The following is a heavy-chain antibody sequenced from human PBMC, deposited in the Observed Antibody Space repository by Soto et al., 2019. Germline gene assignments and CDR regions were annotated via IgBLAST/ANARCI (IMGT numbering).Heavy chain of an antibody. Sequence: GGSLRLSCVASGFTFNKYALAWVRQAPGKGLEWVSAISGSGASTYDADSVKGRFTISRDNSNNTLYLQMNSLRAEDTAVYYCAKTPGVIPVITYFDHWGQGTQVTVSS. D-gene: IGHD3-16*01. V-gene: IGHV3-23*01. CDR2: ISGSGAST. CDR3: AKTPGVIPVITYFDH. CDR1: GFTFNKYA. J-gene: IGHJ4*02.